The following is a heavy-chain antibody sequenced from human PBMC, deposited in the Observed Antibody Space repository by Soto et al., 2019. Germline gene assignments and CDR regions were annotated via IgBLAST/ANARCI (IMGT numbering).Heavy chain of an antibody. Sequence: GESLKISCKGSGYSFTSYWIGWVRQMPGKGLEWMGIIYPGDSDTRYSPSFQGQVTISADKSISTAYLKWSSLKASDTAMYYCARQGLYYYYGMDVWGQGTTVTVSS. J-gene: IGHJ6*02. V-gene: IGHV5-51*01. CDR3: ARQGLYYYYGMDV. CDR1: GYSFTSYW. CDR2: IYPGDSDT. D-gene: IGHD2-15*01.